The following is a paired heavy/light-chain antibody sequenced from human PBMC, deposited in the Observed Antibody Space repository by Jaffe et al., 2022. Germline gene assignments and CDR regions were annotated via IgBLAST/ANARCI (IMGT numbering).Heavy chain of an antibody. CDR3: ARDPEHTILRQGPNWYFDL. Sequence: QVQLQESGPGLVKPSQTLSLTCTVSGGSITTGTYYWSWIRQPAGKGLEWIGRIYTTGSTKYNPSLRSRVTISLDTSKNQFSLQLNSVTAADTAVYYCARDPEHTILRQGPNWYFDLWGRGTLVTVSS. CDR2: IYTTGST. V-gene: IGHV4-61*02. D-gene: IGHD2-2*02. CDR1: GGSITTGTYY. J-gene: IGHJ2*01.
Light chain of an antibody. CDR3: QQYYSNPYT. J-gene: IGKJ2*01. CDR2: FAS. CDR1: QGISNS. Sequence: DIQMTQSPSSLSASVGDKVTITCRASQGISNSLAWYQQKPGKAPSLLLYFASRLESGVPSRFSGSGSATDYTLTISSLQPEDFATYYCQQYYSNPYTFGQGTKLEIK. V-gene: IGKV1-NL1*01.